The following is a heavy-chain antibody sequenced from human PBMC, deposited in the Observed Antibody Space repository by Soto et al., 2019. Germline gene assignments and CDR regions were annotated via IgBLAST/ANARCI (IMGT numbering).Heavy chain of an antibody. CDR3: VGDRYGGVGATYSEY. V-gene: IGHV4-59*01. D-gene: IGHD1-26*01. J-gene: IGHJ4*02. CDR2: IHYGGGT. Sequence: XETRSLTCTVSGCSISSYYWTWIRQPPGKGLEWIGFIHYGGGTVYNPALRSRVTVTVETSKKQFSLNLSSVTAADTAVYYCVGDRYGGVGATYSEYWGQGALVTVSS. CDR1: GCSISSYY.